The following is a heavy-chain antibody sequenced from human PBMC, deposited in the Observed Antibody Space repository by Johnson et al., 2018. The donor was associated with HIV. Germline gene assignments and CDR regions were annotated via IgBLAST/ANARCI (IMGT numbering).Heavy chain of an antibody. Sequence: QVQLVESGGGVVQLSCAASGFTFSSFAIHWVRQAPGKGLEWVAVISYDGSNKYYADSVKGRFTISRDNSKNTLYLQMNSLRAEDTAVYYCARSPYSSGWYNGFQWAFDIWGQGTMVTVSS. V-gene: IGHV3-30*04. D-gene: IGHD6-13*01. J-gene: IGHJ3*02. CDR1: GFTFSSFA. CDR2: ISYDGSNK. CDR3: ARSPYSSGWYNGFQWAFDI.